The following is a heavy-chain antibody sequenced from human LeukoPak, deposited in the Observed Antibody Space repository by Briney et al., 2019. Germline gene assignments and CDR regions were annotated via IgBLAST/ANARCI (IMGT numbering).Heavy chain of an antibody. CDR2: INHSGST. V-gene: IGHV4-34*01. Sequence: SETLSLTCAVYGGSFSGYYWSWIRQPPGKGLEWIGEINHSGSTNYNPSLKSRVTISVDASKNQFSLKLSSVTAADTAVYYCARVNGIVSFWGQGTLVIVSS. D-gene: IGHD2/OR15-2a*01. J-gene: IGHJ4*02. CDR3: ARVNGIVSF. CDR1: GGSFSGYY.